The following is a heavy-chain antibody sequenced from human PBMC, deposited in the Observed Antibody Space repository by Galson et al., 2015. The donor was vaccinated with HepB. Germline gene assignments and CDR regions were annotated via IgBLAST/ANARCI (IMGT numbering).Heavy chain of an antibody. D-gene: IGHD2-2*02. J-gene: IGHJ6*02. CDR1: GFTFSSYA. CDR3: AKLLYHTYYYGMDV. V-gene: IGHV3-23*01. Sequence: SLRLSCAASGFTFSSYAMNWVRQAPGKGLEWVSAISGSGGSTYYADSVKGRFTISRDSSKNTLYLQMNSLRAEDTAVYYCAKLLYHTYYYGMDVWGQGTTVTVSS. CDR2: ISGSGGST.